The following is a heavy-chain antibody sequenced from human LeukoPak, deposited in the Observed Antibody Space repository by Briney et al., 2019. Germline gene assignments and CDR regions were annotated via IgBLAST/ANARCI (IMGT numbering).Heavy chain of an antibody. D-gene: IGHD7-27*01. CDR1: GYTFTSYD. J-gene: IGHJ4*02. CDR2: MSPNSGNT. Sequence: ASVKVSCKASGYTFTSYDINWVRQAAGQGLEWMGWMSPNSGNTGYAQKFQGRVTMTRNTFINTAYMELSSLRSEDTAVYYCARGPPNWGFDYWGPGTLVTVSS. CDR3: ARGPPNWGFDY. V-gene: IGHV1-8*01.